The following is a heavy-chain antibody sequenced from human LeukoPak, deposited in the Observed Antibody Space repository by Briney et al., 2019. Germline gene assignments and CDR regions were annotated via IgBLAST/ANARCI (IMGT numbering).Heavy chain of an antibody. D-gene: IGHD7-27*01. CDR3: ARGHWESPFDY. CDR2: IYTSGST. J-gene: IGHJ4*02. V-gene: IGHV4-4*07. CDR1: GGSISSYY. Sequence: SETLSLTCTVSGGSISSYYWDWIRQPAGKGLEWIGRIYTSGSTNCNASLKSRVTMSVDTSKNQFSLKLSSVTAADTAVYYCARGHWESPFDYWGQGTLVTVSS.